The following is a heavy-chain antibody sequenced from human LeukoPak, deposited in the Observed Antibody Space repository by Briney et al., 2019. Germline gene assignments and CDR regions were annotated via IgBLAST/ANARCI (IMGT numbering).Heavy chain of an antibody. J-gene: IGHJ4*02. D-gene: IGHD6-19*01. CDR3: ARNSVAGTGNY. CDR2: FYSGGDR. CDR1: GFTFSTNY. Sequence: GGSLRLSCAASGFTFSTNYMSWVRQAPGKGLEWVSVFYSGGDRYYADSVKGRFTISRDNSKNTVYLQMNSLRPEDTAVYYCARNSVAGTGNYWGQGTLVIVSS. V-gene: IGHV3-53*01.